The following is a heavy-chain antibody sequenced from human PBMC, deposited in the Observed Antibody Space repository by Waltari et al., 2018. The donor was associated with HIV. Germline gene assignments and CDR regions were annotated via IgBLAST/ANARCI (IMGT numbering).Heavy chain of an antibody. CDR2: VWYDGSNK. Sequence: VQPVKSGVRVVQPGRSLRLYCAASGFSFSNYGMSWVRQAPGKGLEWVSIVWYDGSNKDYADSVKGRFIISRDNSQNTLYLQMNSLRAEDSAVYYCARLGGDTSGNWGYFDYWGQGTLVTVSS. J-gene: IGHJ4*02. V-gene: IGHV3-33*07. D-gene: IGHD3-22*01. CDR3: ARLGGDTSGNWGYFDY. CDR1: GFSFSNYG.